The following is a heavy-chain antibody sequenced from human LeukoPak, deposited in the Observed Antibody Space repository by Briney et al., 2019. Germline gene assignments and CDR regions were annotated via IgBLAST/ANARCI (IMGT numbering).Heavy chain of an antibody. D-gene: IGHD6-6*01. CDR1: GGSFSGHY. J-gene: IGHJ5*02. CDR3: ARQVPIAARPDGGWFDP. Sequence: SETLSLTCAVYGGSFSGHYWSWIRQPPGKELEWIGEINHSGSTNYNPSLKSRVTISVDTSKNQFSLKLSSVTAADTAVYYCARQVPIAARPDGGWFDPWGQGTLVTVSS. V-gene: IGHV4-34*01. CDR2: INHSGST.